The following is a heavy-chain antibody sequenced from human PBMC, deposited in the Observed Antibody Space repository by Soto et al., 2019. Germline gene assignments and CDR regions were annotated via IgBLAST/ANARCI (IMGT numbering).Heavy chain of an antibody. CDR1: GGSIRSYY. CDR3: ARHSVQVTLDY. CDR2: IYYSGST. J-gene: IGHJ4*02. Sequence: SETLSLTCTVSGGSIRSYYWSWIRQPPGKGLEWIGYIYYSGSTNYNPSLKSRVTISVDTSKNQFSLKLSSVTAADTAVYYCARHSVQVTLDYWGQGTLVTVSS. D-gene: IGHD5-18*01. V-gene: IGHV4-59*08.